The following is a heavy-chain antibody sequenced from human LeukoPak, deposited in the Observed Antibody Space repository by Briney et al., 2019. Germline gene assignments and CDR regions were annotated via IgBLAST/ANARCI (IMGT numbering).Heavy chain of an antibody. CDR2: IYYSGST. J-gene: IGHJ4*02. Sequence: SETLSLTCTVSGGSISSSSYYWGWIRQPPGKGLEWIGSIYYSGSTYYNPSLKSRVTISVDTSKNQFSLKLSSVTAADTAVHYCARSEGGSGWYYFDYWGQGTLVTVSS. V-gene: IGHV4-39*01. CDR3: ARSEGGSGWYYFDY. D-gene: IGHD6-19*01. CDR1: GGSISSSSYY.